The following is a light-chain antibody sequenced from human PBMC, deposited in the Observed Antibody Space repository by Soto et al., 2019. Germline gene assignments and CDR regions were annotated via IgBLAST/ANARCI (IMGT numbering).Light chain of an antibody. Sequence: QSALTQPASVSGSPGQSITISCTGTSSDVGGYNYVSWYQQHPGKAPKLIIYEVANRPPGVSSRFSGSKSGNTASLTIAGLQAEDEADYYCISQTSGGTLVFGGGTKLTVL. CDR3: ISQTSGGTLV. J-gene: IGLJ3*02. CDR2: EVA. CDR1: SSDVGGYNY. V-gene: IGLV2-14*01.